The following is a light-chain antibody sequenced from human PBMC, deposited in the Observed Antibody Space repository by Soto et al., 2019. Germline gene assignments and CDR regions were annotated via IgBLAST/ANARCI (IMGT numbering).Light chain of an antibody. CDR1: QSLXKN. CDR2: GAS. V-gene: IGKV3-15*01. J-gene: IGKJ1*01. CDR3: QQYKTYSWT. Sequence: IVMTQSPATLSVSPGERATLSCRASQSLXKNLXWFQHKPGQPPRILXDGASTMATNSPGRLSGSGSGTDFTLTISRLEPEYFATYYFQQYKTYSWTFGQGTKVDIK.